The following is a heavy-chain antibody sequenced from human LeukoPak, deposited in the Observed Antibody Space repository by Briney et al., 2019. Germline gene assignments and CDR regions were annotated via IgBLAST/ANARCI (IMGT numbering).Heavy chain of an antibody. CDR1: GFTFNRYW. Sequence: GVPLRLSCAASGFTFNRYWMQCVRHFPGEGLVWVSRMNSDGSSTTYADSVKGRFTISRDNARNTLYLQMNSLRAEDTAVYYCARGRGTIYMFDYWGQGTLVTVSS. CDR3: ARGRGTIYMFDY. CDR2: MNSDGSST. V-gene: IGHV3-74*01. D-gene: IGHD2/OR15-2a*01. J-gene: IGHJ4*02.